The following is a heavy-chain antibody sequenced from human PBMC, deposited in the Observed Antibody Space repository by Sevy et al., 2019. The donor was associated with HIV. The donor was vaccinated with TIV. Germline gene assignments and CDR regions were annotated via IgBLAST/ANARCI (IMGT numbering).Heavy chain of an antibody. D-gene: IGHD5-18*01. Sequence: ASVKVSCKASGYTFTGYYMHWVRQAPGQGLEWMGWINPNSGGTNYAQKFQGRVTMTRDTSTSTAYMELSRLRSDDTAVYYCARYSARSGYCYGYDYWGQGTLVTVSS. CDR1: GYTFTGYY. CDR2: INPNSGGT. V-gene: IGHV1-2*02. CDR3: ARYSARSGYCYGYDY. J-gene: IGHJ4*02.